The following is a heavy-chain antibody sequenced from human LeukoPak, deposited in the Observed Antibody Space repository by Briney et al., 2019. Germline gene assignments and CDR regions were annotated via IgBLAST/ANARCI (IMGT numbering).Heavy chain of an antibody. Sequence: SETLSLTCTVSGGSISSSTYYWGWIRQPPGKGLEWIGSIYYSGSTYYNPSLKGRVMISVDTSKNQFSLSSVNAADTAVYYCARHSRGPAAGPAFDYWGQGTLVTVSS. J-gene: IGHJ4*02. CDR3: ARHSRGPAAGPAFDY. CDR2: IYYSGST. D-gene: IGHD6-13*01. CDR1: GGSISSSTYY. V-gene: IGHV4-39*01.